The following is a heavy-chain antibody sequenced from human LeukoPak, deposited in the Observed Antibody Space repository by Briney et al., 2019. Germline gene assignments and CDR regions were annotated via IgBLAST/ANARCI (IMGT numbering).Heavy chain of an antibody. D-gene: IGHD3-22*01. V-gene: IGHV3-23*01. CDR3: AKDATITMIVVVIDPFDY. J-gene: IGHJ4*02. CDR1: GFTFSSYA. Sequence: GGSLRLSCAASGFTFSSYAMSWVRPAPGKGLEWVSAISGSVGSTYYADSVKGRFTISRDKSKNTLYLQMNSLRAEDTAVYYCAKDATITMIVVVIDPFDYWGQGTLVTVSS. CDR2: ISGSVGST.